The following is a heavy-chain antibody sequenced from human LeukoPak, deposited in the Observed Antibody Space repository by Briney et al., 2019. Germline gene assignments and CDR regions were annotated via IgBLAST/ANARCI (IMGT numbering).Heavy chain of an antibody. CDR3: ARVWVVTAGTPHNRPGWFDP. V-gene: IGHV4-59*11. Sequence: SETLSLTCTVSGGSISSHYWSWIRQPPGKGLEWIGYIYYSESTNYNPSLKSRVTISVDTSKNQFSLKLSSVTAADTAVYYCARVWVVTAGTPHNRPGWFDPWGQGTLVTVSS. CDR1: GGSISSHY. D-gene: IGHD1-14*01. J-gene: IGHJ5*02. CDR2: IYYSEST.